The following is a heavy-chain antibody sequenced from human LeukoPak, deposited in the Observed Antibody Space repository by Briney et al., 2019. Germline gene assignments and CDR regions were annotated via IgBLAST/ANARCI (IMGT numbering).Heavy chain of an antibody. CDR2: ISYDGSNK. CDR3: AREHTYYGDYTDDVVGRGFDY. V-gene: IGHV3-30-3*01. J-gene: IGHJ4*02. Sequence: GGSLRLSCAASGFTFSSYAMHWVRQAPGKGLEWVAVISYDGSNKYYADSVKGRFTISRDNSKNTLYLQMNSLRAEDTAVYYCAREHTYYGDYTDDVVGRGFDYWGQGTLVTVSS. CDR1: GFTFSSYA. D-gene: IGHD4-17*01.